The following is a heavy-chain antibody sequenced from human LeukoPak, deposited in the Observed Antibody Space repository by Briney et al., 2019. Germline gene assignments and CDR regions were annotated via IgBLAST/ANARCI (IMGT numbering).Heavy chain of an antibody. CDR3: ARYDSRGSASTRFDY. CDR2: IYGTGST. CDR1: GYSLGKNYY. Sequence: PSETLSLTCAVSGYSLGKNYYWGWLRQPPGKGLEWIGRIYGTGSTYYNPSLMNRVTMSVDTSKNHFSLKLTSVTAADTAVYYCARYDSRGSASTRFDYWGQGILVTISS. V-gene: IGHV4-38-2*01. D-gene: IGHD3-16*01. J-gene: IGHJ4*02.